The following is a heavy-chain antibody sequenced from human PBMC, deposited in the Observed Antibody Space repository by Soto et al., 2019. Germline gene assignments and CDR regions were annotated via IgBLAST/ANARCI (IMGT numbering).Heavy chain of an antibody. CDR3: AKDHDFWSASVNPYFDS. CDR1: GFPFDDYA. V-gene: IGHV3-30*15. D-gene: IGHD3-3*01. CDR2: ISRDGNRI. J-gene: IGHJ4*02. Sequence: GGSLRLSCAASGFPFDDYAMHWVRHAPGEGLEWVAFISRDGNRILYADSVKGRFTISRDNSKSTLYLQMSRLRAEDTAVYYCAKDHDFWSASVNPYFDSWGLGTLVTVSS.